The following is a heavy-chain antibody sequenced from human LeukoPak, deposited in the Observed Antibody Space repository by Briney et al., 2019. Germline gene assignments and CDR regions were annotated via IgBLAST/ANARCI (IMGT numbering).Heavy chain of an antibody. Sequence: GGSLRLSCAASGFTFSSYSMNWVRQAPGKGLEWVSYISSSSSTIYYADSVKGRFTISRDNAKNSLYLQMNSLRAEDTAVYYCARDSHPQTWTQPGPYYFDYWGREPWSPSPQ. V-gene: IGHV3-48*04. CDR1: GFTFSSYS. CDR2: ISSSSSTI. CDR3: ARDSHPQTWTQPGPYYFDY. D-gene: IGHD3/OR15-3a*01. J-gene: IGHJ4*02.